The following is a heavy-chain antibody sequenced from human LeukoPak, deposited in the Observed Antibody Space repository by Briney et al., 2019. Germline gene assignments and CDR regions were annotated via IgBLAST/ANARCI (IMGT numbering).Heavy chain of an antibody. V-gene: IGHV3-23*01. CDR2: ISGSGGNT. D-gene: IGHD3-22*01. Sequence: GGSLRLSCAASGFTFSSYGMSWVRQAPGKGLEWVSAISGSGGNTYYADSVKGRFTISRDNAKNSLYLQMNSLRAEDTAVYYCARVYYDSSGYSNWFDPWGQGTLVTVSS. J-gene: IGHJ5*02. CDR1: GFTFSSYG. CDR3: ARVYYDSSGYSNWFDP.